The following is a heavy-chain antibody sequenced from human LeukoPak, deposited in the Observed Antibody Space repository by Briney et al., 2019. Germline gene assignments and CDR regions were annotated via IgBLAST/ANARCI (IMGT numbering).Heavy chain of an antibody. CDR1: GGSISSGGYY. CDR2: IYYSGST. J-gene: IGHJ5*02. D-gene: IGHD3-3*01. Sequence: PSQTLSLTCTVSGGSISSGGYYWSWIRQHPGKGPEWIGYIYYSGSTYYNPSLKSRVTISVDTSKNQFSLKLSSVTAADTAVYYCAREGGRRITIFGVVTEAWFDPWGQGTLVTVSS. V-gene: IGHV4-31*03. CDR3: AREGGRRITIFGVVTEAWFDP.